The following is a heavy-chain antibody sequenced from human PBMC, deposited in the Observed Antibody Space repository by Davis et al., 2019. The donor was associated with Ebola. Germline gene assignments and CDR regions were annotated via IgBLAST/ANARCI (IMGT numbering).Heavy chain of an antibody. Sequence: ASVKVSCKVSGYTLTVFSIHWVRQAPGQGPEWLGGFDPEDGKTVYAQNFRDRVTVTEDTSTDTAHLDLSSLRSDDTGVYYCARRVGSRSGFDYWGQGTLVTVSS. D-gene: IGHD1-26*01. V-gene: IGHV1-24*01. CDR2: FDPEDGKT. CDR1: GYTLTVFS. J-gene: IGHJ4*02. CDR3: ARRVGSRSGFDY.